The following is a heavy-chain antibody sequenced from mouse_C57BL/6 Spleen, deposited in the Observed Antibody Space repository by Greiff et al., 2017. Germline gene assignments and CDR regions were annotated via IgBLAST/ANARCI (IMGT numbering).Heavy chain of an antibody. V-gene: IGHV5-16*01. CDR1: GFTFSAYY. D-gene: IGHD1-1*01. CDR2: INYDGSST. Sequence: EVKVVESEGGLVQPGSSMKLSCTASGFTFSAYYMAWVRQVPEKGLDWVANINYDGSSTYYLDSLKSRFIISRDNAKTILCLQMSSLKSEDTATYYCARSNYGYAMDYLGQGTSVTVSS. J-gene: IGHJ4*01. CDR3: ARSNYGYAMDY.